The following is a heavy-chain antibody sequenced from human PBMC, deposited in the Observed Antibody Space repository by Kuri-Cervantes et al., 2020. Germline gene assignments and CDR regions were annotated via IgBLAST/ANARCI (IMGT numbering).Heavy chain of an antibody. D-gene: IGHD2-2*01. CDR3: AKYDRKLVPAASFDY. CDR1: GFTFSSYG. Sequence: GESLKISCAASGFTFSSYGMHWVRQAPGKGLEWVAVIWYDGSNKYYADSVKGRFTISRDNSKNTLYLQMNSLRAEDTAVYYCAKYDRKLVPAASFDYWGQGTLVTVSS. CDR2: IWYDGSNK. J-gene: IGHJ4*02. V-gene: IGHV3-33*06.